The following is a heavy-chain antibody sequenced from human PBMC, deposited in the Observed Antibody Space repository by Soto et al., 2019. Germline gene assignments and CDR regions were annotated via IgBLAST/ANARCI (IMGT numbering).Heavy chain of an antibody. CDR3: GRAAYGGFGESYYYYGMDV. V-gene: IGHV3-7*04. CDR1: GFTFSSYW. Sequence: EVQLVESGGGLVQPGGSLRLSCAASGFTFSSYWMSWVRQAPGKGLEWVANIKQDGSEKYYVDSVKGRFTISRDNAKNSLYLQMNSLGAEDPAVYYCGRAAYGGFGESYYYYGMDVWGQGTTVTVSS. J-gene: IGHJ6*02. CDR2: IKQDGSEK. D-gene: IGHD3-10*01.